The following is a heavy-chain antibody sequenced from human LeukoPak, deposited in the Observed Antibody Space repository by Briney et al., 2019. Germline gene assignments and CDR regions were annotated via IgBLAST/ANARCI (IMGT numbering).Heavy chain of an antibody. J-gene: IGHJ4*02. CDR3: ARRGYSYGIYYFDY. CDR1: GCTFTSYG. Sequence: ASVKVSCKASGCTFTSYGISWVRQAPGQGLEWMGWISAYNGNTNYAQKLQGRVTMTTDTSTSTAYMELRSLRSDDTAVYYCARRGYSYGIYYFDYWGQGTLVTVSS. CDR2: ISAYNGNT. V-gene: IGHV1-18*04. D-gene: IGHD5-18*01.